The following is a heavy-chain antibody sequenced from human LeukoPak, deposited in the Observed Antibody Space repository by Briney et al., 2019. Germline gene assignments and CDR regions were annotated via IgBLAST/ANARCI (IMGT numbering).Heavy chain of an antibody. CDR2: IYYSGST. Sequence: PSETLSLTCTVSGGSISSSSYYWGWVRQPPGKGVGWIGSIYYSGSTYSNPSLKSRVTISVDTSKNQFSLKLSSVTAADTAVYYCARSLIYYYYYIDVWGKGTTVTVSS. J-gene: IGHJ6*03. CDR3: ARSLIYYYYYIDV. CDR1: GGSISSSSYY. V-gene: IGHV4-39*01.